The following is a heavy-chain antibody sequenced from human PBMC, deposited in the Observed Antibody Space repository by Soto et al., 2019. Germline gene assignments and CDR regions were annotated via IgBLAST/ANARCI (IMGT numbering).Heavy chain of an antibody. V-gene: IGHV5-51*01. D-gene: IGHD2-8*01. J-gene: IGHJ6*02. CDR3: GRRNGQDYHYGMDV. CDR1: EYSFIDYW. Sequence: GESPKSSCQASEYSFIDYWSGWVRQMPGKGLEWMGMIYSSDSDTRYSPSLHCQVTISADKSISTASLQWSSLEAYGTAKYYWGRRNGQDYHYGMDVWGQGTTVTVSS. CDR2: IYSSDSDT.